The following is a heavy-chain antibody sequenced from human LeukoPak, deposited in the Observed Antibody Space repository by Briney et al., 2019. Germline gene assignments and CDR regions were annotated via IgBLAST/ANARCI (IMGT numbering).Heavy chain of an antibody. V-gene: IGHV3-30*04. CDR3: ARGLHDRSWYGAH. CDR2: LPPDGSYQ. Sequence: PGGSLRLSCAASGFTFSDYTMQWVRQAPGKGLEWVALLPPDGSYQYYADSLKGRFTISRDNFKNALHLQMNSLRLEDTAVYYCARGLHDRSWYGAHWGQGTLLSVSS. CDR1: GFTFSDYT. D-gene: IGHD6-13*01. J-gene: IGHJ4*02.